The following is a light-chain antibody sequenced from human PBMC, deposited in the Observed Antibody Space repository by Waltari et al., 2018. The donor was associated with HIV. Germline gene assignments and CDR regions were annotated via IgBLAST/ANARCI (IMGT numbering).Light chain of an antibody. CDR2: KAS. CDR3: QQYTIYSYT. J-gene: IGKJ2*01. CDR1: QNIDNW. V-gene: IGKV1-5*03. Sequence: DIPMTQSPSTLSASVVYHVTITCRASQNIDNWLAWYQQKPGKAPKLLISKASDLESGVPSRISGSGFGTEFTLTISSLQPDDFATYYCQQYTIYSYTFGQGTKLEI.